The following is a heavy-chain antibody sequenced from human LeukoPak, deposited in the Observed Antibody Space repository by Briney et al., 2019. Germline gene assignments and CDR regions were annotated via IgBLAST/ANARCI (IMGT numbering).Heavy chain of an antibody. D-gene: IGHD2/OR15-2a*01. CDR2: IYGSGST. J-gene: IGHJ6*02. V-gene: IGHV4-59*01. Sequence: SETLSLTCSVSGGSMTNLYWTWIRQPPGKGLEWIGDIYGSGSTRYSTSLESRVTISVDTSKNQFSLKLSSVTAADTAVYYCAKGGSTNFYYGDVWGQGTTVTVSS. CDR1: GGSMTNLY. CDR3: AKGGSTNFYYGDV.